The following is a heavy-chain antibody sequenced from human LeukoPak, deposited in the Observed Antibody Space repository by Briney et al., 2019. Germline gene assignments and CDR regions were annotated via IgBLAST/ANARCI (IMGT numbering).Heavy chain of an antibody. CDR2: IYYSGST. D-gene: IGHD5-18*01. CDR3: ARGGYSYGLDY. J-gene: IGHJ4*02. CDR1: GGSISSGDYY. Sequence: SETLSLTCTVSGGSISSGDYYWSWIRQPPGKGLEWIGYIYYSGSTYYNPSLKSRVTISVDTSKNQFSLKLSSVTAAGTAVYFCARGGYSYGLDYWGQGTLVTVSS. V-gene: IGHV4-30-4*01.